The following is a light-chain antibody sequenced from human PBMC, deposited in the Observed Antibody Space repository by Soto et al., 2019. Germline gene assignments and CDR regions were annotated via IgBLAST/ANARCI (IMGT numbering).Light chain of an antibody. CDR3: QQYGNSPFT. Sequence: EIVLTQSPGPLSLSPGKSAALSCRASQSVTGSKVAWYQQRPGQAPRLLIYGRSSRATGIPARFSGSGSGTDYTLTISRLEPEDFALYYCQQYGNSPFTFGQGTKLEI. V-gene: IGKV3-20*01. CDR1: QSVTGSK. J-gene: IGKJ2*01. CDR2: GRS.